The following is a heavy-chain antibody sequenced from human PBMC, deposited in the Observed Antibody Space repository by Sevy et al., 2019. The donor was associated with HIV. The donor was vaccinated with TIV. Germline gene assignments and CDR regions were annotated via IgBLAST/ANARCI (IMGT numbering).Heavy chain of an antibody. CDR3: ARDCYDILTGYYIRWDFDY. Sequence: ASVKVSCKASGYTFTSYGISWVRQAPGQGLEWMGWISAYNGNTNYVQKLQGRVTMTTDTSTSTAYMELRSLRSDDTAVYYCARDCYDILTGYYIRWDFDYWGQGTLVTVSS. D-gene: IGHD3-9*01. V-gene: IGHV1-18*01. J-gene: IGHJ4*02. CDR2: ISAYNGNT. CDR1: GYTFTSYG.